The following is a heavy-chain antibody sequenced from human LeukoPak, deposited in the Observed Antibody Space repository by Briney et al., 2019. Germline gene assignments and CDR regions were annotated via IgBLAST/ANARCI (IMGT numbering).Heavy chain of an antibody. J-gene: IGHJ5*02. CDR1: GDTFSSYA. CDR3: ARELVAATLSWFDP. V-gene: IGHV1-69*05. CDR2: IIPIFGTA. Sequence: SVKVSCKASGDTFSSYAISWVRQAPGQGLEWMGGIIPIFGTANYAQKFQGRVTITTDESTSTAYMELSSLRSEDTAVYYCARELVAATLSWFDPWGQGTLVTVSS. D-gene: IGHD2-15*01.